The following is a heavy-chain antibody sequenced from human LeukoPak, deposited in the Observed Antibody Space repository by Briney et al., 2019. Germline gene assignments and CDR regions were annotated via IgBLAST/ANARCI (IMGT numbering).Heavy chain of an antibody. CDR2: ISGSGAST. CDR3: AQAGITMVRGVPDY. J-gene: IGHJ4*02. D-gene: IGHD3-10*01. CDR1: GFMFSSNA. Sequence: TGGSLRLPCAASGFMFSSNAMNWVRQAPGKGLEWVSVISGSGASTYYADSVKGRFSISRDNSKNTLYLQMNSLRAEDTAVYYCAQAGITMVRGVPDYWGQGTLVTVSS. V-gene: IGHV3-23*01.